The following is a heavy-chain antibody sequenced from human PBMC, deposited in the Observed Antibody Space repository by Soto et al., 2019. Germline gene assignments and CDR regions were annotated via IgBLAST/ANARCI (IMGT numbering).Heavy chain of an antibody. CDR1: GFTFDDYA. Sequence: GGSLRLSCAASGFTFDDYAMHWVRQAPGKGLEWVSGISWNSGSIGYADSVKGRFTISRDNSKNTLYLQMNSLRAEDTAVYYCAKESVYYYYYMDVWGKGTTVTVSS. J-gene: IGHJ6*03. CDR2: ISWNSGSI. V-gene: IGHV3-9*01. CDR3: AKESVYYYYYMDV.